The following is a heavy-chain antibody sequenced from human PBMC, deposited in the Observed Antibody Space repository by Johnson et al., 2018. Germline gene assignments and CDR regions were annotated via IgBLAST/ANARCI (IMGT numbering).Heavy chain of an antibody. D-gene: IGHD1-26*01. CDR1: GFTFTTYA. Sequence: EVQLVESGGGLVQPGGSLRLSCEASGFTFTTYAMTWVRQAPGKGLEWVSSISGSGDSTYYADSVKGRFTISRDNSKNTLFLQMDRLRVEDTALYYCAKDRYSNSVWGTDVWGQGTTVTVSS. J-gene: IGHJ6*02. CDR3: AKDRYSNSVWGTDV. CDR2: ISGSGDST. V-gene: IGHV3-23*04.